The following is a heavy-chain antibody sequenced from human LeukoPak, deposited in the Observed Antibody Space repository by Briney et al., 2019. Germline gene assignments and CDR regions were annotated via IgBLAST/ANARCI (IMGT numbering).Heavy chain of an antibody. Sequence: SETLSLTCTVPGGSISSYYWSWIRQPPGKGLEWIGYIYYSGSTNYNPSLKSRVTISVDTSKNQFSLKLSSVTAADTAVYYCARHSPDYYDSSGSCFDYWGQGTLVTVSS. CDR2: IYYSGST. CDR3: ARHSPDYYDSSGSCFDY. CDR1: GGSISSYY. V-gene: IGHV4-59*08. D-gene: IGHD3-22*01. J-gene: IGHJ4*02.